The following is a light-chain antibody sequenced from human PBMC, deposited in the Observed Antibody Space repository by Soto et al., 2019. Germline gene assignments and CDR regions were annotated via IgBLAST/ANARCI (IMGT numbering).Light chain of an antibody. CDR2: EVT. CDR1: SSDVGGYDY. J-gene: IGLJ1*01. CDR3: SSYTGGNPSYV. V-gene: IGLV2-8*01. Sequence: QSALTQPTSASGSPGQSVTISCTGTSSDVGGYDYVSWYQQHPGKAPKLMIYEVTIRPSGVSDRFSGSKSGNTASLTVSGLKAEDEADYYCSSYTGGNPSYVFGTGTKVTVL.